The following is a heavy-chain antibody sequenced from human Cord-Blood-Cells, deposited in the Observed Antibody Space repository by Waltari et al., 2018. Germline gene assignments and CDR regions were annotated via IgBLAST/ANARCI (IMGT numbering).Heavy chain of an antibody. J-gene: IGHJ4*02. Sequence: QVQLQESGPGLVKPSETLSLTCAVSGYSISSGYYWGWIRQPPGKGLEWSGSIYHSGSTYYNPSLKSPVTISVDTSKNQFSLKLSSVTAADTAVYYCARDKGDYDFWSGYYFDYWGQGTLVTVSS. CDR2: IYHSGST. CDR1: GYSISSGYY. D-gene: IGHD3-3*01. V-gene: IGHV4-38-2*02. CDR3: ARDKGDYDFWSGYYFDY.